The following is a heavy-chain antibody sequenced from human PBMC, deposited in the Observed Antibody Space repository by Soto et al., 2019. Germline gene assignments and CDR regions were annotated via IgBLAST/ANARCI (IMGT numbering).Heavy chain of an antibody. CDR3: AREGEMPYYYYGLDV. CDR1: GYTFTTYG. CDR2: ISGYNGHT. Sequence: SVEVSWKASGYTFTTYGISWARQAPEQGLEWMGWISGYNGHTKYAQKFQGRVTMTTDTSTSTVYMDLRSLRSDDTAVYYCAREGEMPYYYYGLDVWGQGTTVTVSS. J-gene: IGHJ6*02. D-gene: IGHD3-16*01. V-gene: IGHV1-18*01.